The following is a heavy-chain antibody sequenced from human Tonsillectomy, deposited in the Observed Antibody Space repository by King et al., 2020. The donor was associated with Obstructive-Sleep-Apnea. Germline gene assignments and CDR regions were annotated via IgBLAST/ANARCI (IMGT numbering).Heavy chain of an antibody. V-gene: IGHV4-59*08. CDR3: ARLGSSPSPGVHYFDY. CDR1: GGSISSYY. CDR2: IYYSGST. Sequence: VQLQESGPGLVKPSETLSLTCTVSGGSISSYYWSWIRQPPGKGLEWIGYIYYSGSTNYNPSLKSRVTISVDTSKNQFSLKLSSVTAADTGVYYCARLGSSPSPGVHYFDYWGQGTLVTVSS. D-gene: IGHD1-26*01. J-gene: IGHJ4*02.